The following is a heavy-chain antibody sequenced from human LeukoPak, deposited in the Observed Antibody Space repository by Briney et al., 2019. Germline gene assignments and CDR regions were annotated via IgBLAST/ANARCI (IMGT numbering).Heavy chain of an antibody. CDR1: GGSISSYY. J-gene: IGHJ3*02. Sequence: SETLSLTCTVSGGSISSYYWSWIRQPPGEGLEWIGYIYYSGSTNYNPSLKSRVTISVDTSKNQFSLKLSSVTAADTAVYYCARRTTVVTDAFDIWGQGTMVTVSS. V-gene: IGHV4-59*08. D-gene: IGHD4-23*01. CDR3: ARRTTVVTDAFDI. CDR2: IYYSGST.